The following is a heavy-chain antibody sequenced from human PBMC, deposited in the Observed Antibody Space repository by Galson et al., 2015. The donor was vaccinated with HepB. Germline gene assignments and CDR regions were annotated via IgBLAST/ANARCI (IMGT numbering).Heavy chain of an antibody. CDR3: IRRQLVSYAFDI. V-gene: IGHV3-7*01. CDR2: IKQDGSEK. CDR1: AFTFSNYW. J-gene: IGHJ3*02. D-gene: IGHD6-13*01. Sequence: SLRLSCAASAFTFSNYWMSWVRQAPGKGLEWVANIKQDGSEKYYVDSVKGRFTISRDNAKNSLYLQMHSLRAEDTAVYYCIRRQLVSYAFDIWGQGTMVTVSS.